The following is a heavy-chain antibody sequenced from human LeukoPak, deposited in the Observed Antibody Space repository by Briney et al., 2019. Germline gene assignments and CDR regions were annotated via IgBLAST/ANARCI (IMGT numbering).Heavy chain of an antibody. D-gene: IGHD5-24*01. V-gene: IGHV3-7*01. CDR2: IKEDGTEK. Sequence: GGSLRLSCAASGFTFSSYWMSWVRQAPGEGLGWVANIKEDGTEKYYVDSVKGRFTISRGNAKNSLYLQMNSLRAEDTAVYYCAREHSDGYNYFGKQRHYYFDYWGQGTLVTVSS. CDR3: AREHSDGYNYFGKQRHYYFDY. J-gene: IGHJ4*02. CDR1: GFTFSSYW.